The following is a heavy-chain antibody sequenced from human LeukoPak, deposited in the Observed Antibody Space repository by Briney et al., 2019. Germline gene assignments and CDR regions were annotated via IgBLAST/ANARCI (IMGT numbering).Heavy chain of an antibody. CDR3: ARDRRAGLRYFDWLTNYYYYGMDV. J-gene: IGHJ6*04. CDR2: ISYDGSNK. V-gene: IGHV3-30*04. CDR1: GFTSSSYA. D-gene: IGHD3-9*01. Sequence: GGSLRLSCAASGFTSSSYAMHWVRQAPGKGLEWVAVISYDGSNKYYADSVKGRFTISRDNSKNTLYLQMNSLRAEDTAMYYCARDRRAGLRYFDWLTNYYYYGMDVWGKGTTVTVSS.